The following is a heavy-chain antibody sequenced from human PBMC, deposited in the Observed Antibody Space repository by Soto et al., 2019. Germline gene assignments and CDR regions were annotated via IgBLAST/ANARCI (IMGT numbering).Heavy chain of an antibody. CDR3: SRDLPLASAVALGYFYYGLDV. CDR2: TYYRSKWYS. J-gene: IGHJ6*02. D-gene: IGHD6-19*01. V-gene: IGHV6-1*01. Sequence: SQTLSLTCAISGDSVSSNSAAWNWIRQSPSRGLEWLGRTYYRSKWYSDYAGSLKSRITINPDTSKNHFSLQLYSVTPEDTAVYYCSRDLPLASAVALGYFYYGLDVWGQGTTVTVSS. CDR1: GDSVSSNSAA.